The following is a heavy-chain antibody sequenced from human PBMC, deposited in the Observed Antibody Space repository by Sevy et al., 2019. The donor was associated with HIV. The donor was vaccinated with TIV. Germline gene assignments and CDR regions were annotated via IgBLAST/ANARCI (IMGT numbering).Heavy chain of an antibody. CDR3: AGRNCSGGTCYPLDR. D-gene: IGHD2-15*01. CDR2: IDGSGGRT. J-gene: IGHJ4*02. V-gene: IGHV3-23*01. CDR1: GLTFSTYG. Sequence: GGSLRLSCAASGLTFSTYGMHWVRQAPGKGLEWVSAIDGSGGRTYFRDSVEGRFTISRDNSKNTLYLQMNSLRAEDTAIYYCAGRNCSGGTCYPLDRWGQGALVTVSS.